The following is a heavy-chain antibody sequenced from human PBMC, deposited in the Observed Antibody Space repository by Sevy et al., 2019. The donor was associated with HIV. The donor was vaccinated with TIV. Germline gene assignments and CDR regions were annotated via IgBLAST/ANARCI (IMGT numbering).Heavy chain of an antibody. Sequence: GGCLRLSCAASGFTFSSYSMNWVRQAPGKGLEWISSISSSSSYIYYADSVKGRFTISRDNAKNSLYLQMNSLRAEDTAVYYCARVVKQWLFQHWGQGTLVTVSS. J-gene: IGHJ1*01. D-gene: IGHD6-19*01. V-gene: IGHV3-21*01. CDR2: ISSSSSYI. CDR1: GFTFSSYS. CDR3: ARVVKQWLFQH.